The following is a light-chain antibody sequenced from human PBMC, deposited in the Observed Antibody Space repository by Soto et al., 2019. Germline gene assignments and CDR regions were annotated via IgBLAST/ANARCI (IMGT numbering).Light chain of an antibody. CDR2: DAS. CDR3: QQRSHWPFLT. CDR1: QSVSSY. V-gene: IGKV3-11*01. J-gene: IGKJ4*01. Sequence: EIVLTQSPATLSLSPGERATLSCRASQSVSSYLAWYQQKPGQAPRLLIYDASNRATGIPARFSGSGSGTDFTLTISSLEPEDFAGYYCQQRSHWPFLTCGGGTKVDIK.